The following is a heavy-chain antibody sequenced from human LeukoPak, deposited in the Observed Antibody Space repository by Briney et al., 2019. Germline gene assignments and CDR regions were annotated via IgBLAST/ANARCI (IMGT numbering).Heavy chain of an antibody. Sequence: ASVKVSCKASGYTFTGYYMHWVRQAPGQGLEWMGWINPNSGGTNYAQKLQGRVTMTTDTSTSTAYMELRSLRSDDTAVYYCARDRVCSGGSCYPDYWGQGTLVTVSS. V-gene: IGHV1-2*02. J-gene: IGHJ4*02. CDR2: INPNSGGT. D-gene: IGHD2-15*01. CDR3: ARDRVCSGGSCYPDY. CDR1: GYTFTGYY.